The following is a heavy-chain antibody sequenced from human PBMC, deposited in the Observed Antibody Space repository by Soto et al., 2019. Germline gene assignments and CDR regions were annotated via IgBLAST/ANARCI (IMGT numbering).Heavy chain of an antibody. CDR1: GYTFTDYC. CDR2: INPSGGST. Sequence: QVQLVQSGAEVKKSGASVKVSCKASGYTFTDYCINWVRQAPGQGLAWMGIINPSGGSTTYAQKFQDRVTMTRDTSTSTVNMELRSLISEDTAVFYCARDGGYVRFDHWGQGTLVTVSS. J-gene: IGHJ4*02. CDR3: ARDGGYVRFDH. D-gene: IGHD3-16*01. V-gene: IGHV1-46*01.